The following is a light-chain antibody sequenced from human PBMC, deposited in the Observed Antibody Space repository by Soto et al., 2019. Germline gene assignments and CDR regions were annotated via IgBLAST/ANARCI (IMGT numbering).Light chain of an antibody. CDR3: QQST. V-gene: IGKV1-5*03. J-gene: IGKJ2*01. CDR1: QSISSW. Sequence: DIQMTQSPSTLSASVGDRVTITCRASQSISSWLAWYQQKPGKAPKLLIYKASSLESGVPSRFSGSGSGTEFTLTISSLQPDDFATYYCQQSTFGQGTKLEIK. CDR2: KAS.